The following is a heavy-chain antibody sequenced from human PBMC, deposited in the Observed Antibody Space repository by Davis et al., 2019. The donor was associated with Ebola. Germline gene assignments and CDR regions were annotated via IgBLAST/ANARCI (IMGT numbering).Heavy chain of an antibody. CDR1: GFTFNTFA. CDR3: ARDGENYSDLDY. CDR2: ISNSGNSI. V-gene: IGHV3-48*03. J-gene: IGHJ4*02. D-gene: IGHD3-10*01. Sequence: GGSLRLSCTASGFTFNTFAMNWVRQAPGKGPESISYISNSGNSIFYADSVKGRFTISRDNAKNTLFLQMNSLRAEDTAVYYCARDGENYSDLDYWGQGTLVTVSS.